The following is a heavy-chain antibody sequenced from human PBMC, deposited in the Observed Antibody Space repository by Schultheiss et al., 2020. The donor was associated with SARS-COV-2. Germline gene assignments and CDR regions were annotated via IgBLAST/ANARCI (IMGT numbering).Heavy chain of an antibody. CDR1: GFTFSSYD. Sequence: GGSLRLSCAASGFTFSSYDMHWVRQATGKGLEWVGRIKSKTDGGTTDYAAPVKGRFTISRDDSKNTLYLQMNSLRAEDTAVYYCARDRVVVAAIKDAFDIWGQGTMVTVSS. J-gene: IGHJ3*02. CDR2: IKSKTDGGTT. D-gene: IGHD2-15*01. V-gene: IGHV3-15*01. CDR3: ARDRVVVAAIKDAFDI.